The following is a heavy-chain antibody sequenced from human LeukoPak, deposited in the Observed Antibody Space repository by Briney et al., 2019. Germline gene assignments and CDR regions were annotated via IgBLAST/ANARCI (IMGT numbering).Heavy chain of an antibody. CDR2: SHSSGDT. J-gene: IGHJ6*03. CDR1: SVSISSHD. D-gene: IGHD6-6*01. CDR3: AKGEYSRTSYYLYYMDV. Sequence: SETLSLTCSLSSVSISSHDWSWVRQSPGKGLEWIGYSHSSGDTSYSPSLKNRVTISLDTSKNQFSLRLSSVTAADTAVYFCAKGEYSRTSYYLYYMDVWGKGTTVTVSS. V-gene: IGHV4-59*11.